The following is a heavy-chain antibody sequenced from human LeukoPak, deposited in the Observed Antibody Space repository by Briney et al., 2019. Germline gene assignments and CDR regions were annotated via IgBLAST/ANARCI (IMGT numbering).Heavy chain of an antibody. V-gene: IGHV1-69*05. CDR3: ARAPFHFDGSGFSMDAFDV. D-gene: IGHD3-22*01. Sequence: SVNVSCKASGGTFSSHAVSWARQAPGQGLEWMGGTTPIFGSAEYAQKLQDRLTITTDDSTSTAYMILSSLRSEDTAVYYCARAPFHFDGSGFSMDAFDVWGQGTMVTVSS. CDR1: GGTFSSHA. J-gene: IGHJ3*01. CDR2: TTPIFGSA.